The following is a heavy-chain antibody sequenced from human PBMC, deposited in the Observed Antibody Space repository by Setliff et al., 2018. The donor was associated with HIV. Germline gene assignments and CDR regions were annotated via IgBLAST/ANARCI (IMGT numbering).Heavy chain of an antibody. D-gene: IGHD6-6*01. CDR1: RFTFSSYA. J-gene: IGHJ4*02. CDR3: AKYSSSSVFFDF. CDR2: IYSGGST. V-gene: IGHV3-23*03. Sequence: GGSLRLSCAASRFTFSSYAMGWVRQAPGKGLEWVSVIYSGGSTYYADSVKGRFTISRDNSKNTLYLQTNSLRAEDTAVYYCAKYSSSSVFFDFWGQGTLVTVSS.